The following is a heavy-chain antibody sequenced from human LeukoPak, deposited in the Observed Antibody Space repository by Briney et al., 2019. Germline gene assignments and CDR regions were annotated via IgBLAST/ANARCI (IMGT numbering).Heavy chain of an antibody. D-gene: IGHD3-10*01. V-gene: IGHV3-21*01. CDR2: ISSSSSYI. J-gene: IGHJ4*02. CDR3: ARDGLRGYFDY. CDR1: GFTFSSYS. Sequence: GGSLRLSCAASGFTFSSYSMNWVRQAPGKGLEWVSSISSSSSYIHYADSVKGRFTISRDNAKNSLYLQMNSLRAEDTAVYYCARDGLRGYFDYWGQGTLVTVSS.